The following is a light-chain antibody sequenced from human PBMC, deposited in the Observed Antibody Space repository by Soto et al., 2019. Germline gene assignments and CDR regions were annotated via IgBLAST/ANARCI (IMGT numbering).Light chain of an antibody. CDR3: QQYYTSPTWT. J-gene: IGKJ1*01. CDR1: QSILYSSNNKNY. V-gene: IGKV4-1*01. Sequence: DIVMTQSPDSLAVSLGERATINCKSSQSILYSSNNKNYLAWYQQKPGQPPKLLIYWASTRESGVPDRFSGSGSGTDFTLTISGLQAEDVAVYHCQQYYTSPTWTFGQGTKVDIK. CDR2: WAS.